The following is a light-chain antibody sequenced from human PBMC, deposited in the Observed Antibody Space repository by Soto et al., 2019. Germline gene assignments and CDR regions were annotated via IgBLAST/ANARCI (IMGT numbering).Light chain of an antibody. CDR1: QSVSIL. CDR3: QQRSNWPT. J-gene: IGKJ5*01. Sequence: EIVMTQSPATLSVSPGERATLSCRGGQSVSILLAWYQQKPGQAPRLLIHGATNRATGIPVRFSGSGSGTDFTLTISSLEPEDSAVYYCQQRSNWPTFGQGTRLEIK. CDR2: GAT. V-gene: IGKV3-11*01.